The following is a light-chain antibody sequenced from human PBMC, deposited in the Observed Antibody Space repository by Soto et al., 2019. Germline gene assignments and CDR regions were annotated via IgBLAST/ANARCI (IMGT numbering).Light chain of an antibody. CDR2: AAS. V-gene: IGKV1-39*01. Sequence: DIPMTQSPSTLSASVGDRVIINCRASQSISNHLNWYQQKPGKAPKLLIFAASSLQSGVPSRFSGSRSGPDFTLTISSLQPEDFATYYCQQSYSSPPTFGQGTKVDIK. CDR1: QSISNH. CDR3: QQSYSSPPT. J-gene: IGKJ1*01.